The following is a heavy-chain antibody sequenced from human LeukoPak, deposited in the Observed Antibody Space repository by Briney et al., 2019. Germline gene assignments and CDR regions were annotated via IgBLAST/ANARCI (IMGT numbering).Heavy chain of an antibody. CDR3: ARGHDTAXVXWFDP. CDR1: GGSISSYY. J-gene: IGHJ5*02. D-gene: IGHD5-18*01. CDR2: IYYSGST. Sequence: SETLSLTCTVSGGSISSYYWSWIRQPPGKGLEWIGYIYYSGSTNYNPSLKSRVTISVDTSKNQFSLKLSSVTAADTAVYYCARGHDTAXVXWFDPWGQGTLVTVSS. V-gene: IGHV4-59*01.